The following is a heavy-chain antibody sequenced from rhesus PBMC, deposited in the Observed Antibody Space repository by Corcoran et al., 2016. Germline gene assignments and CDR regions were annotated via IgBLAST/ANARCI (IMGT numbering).Heavy chain of an antibody. J-gene: IGHJ4*01. Sequence: QVQLVQSGAEVKKPGASVKASCKASGYSFTDYYMQWVRQAPGKGLEGRGRINPKTGGTDYPQEFQDRVTITRDKSTSTAYMELSSLGSEDTAVYYCAISRGAAAGTFDYWGQGVLVTVSS. V-gene: IGHV1-138*01. CDR3: AISRGAAAGTFDY. CDR2: INPKTGGT. D-gene: IGHD6-31*01. CDR1: GYSFTDYY.